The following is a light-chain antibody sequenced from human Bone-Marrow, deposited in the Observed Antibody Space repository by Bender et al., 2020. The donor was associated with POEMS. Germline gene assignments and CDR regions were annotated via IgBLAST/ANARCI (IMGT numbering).Light chain of an antibody. J-gene: IGLJ2*01. CDR1: ALPRQY. CDR2: DDS. Sequence: SNELTQPPSVSVSPGQTASITCSGDALPRQYAYWYQQKAGQAPVLVVYDDSDRPSGIPERFSGSNSGNTATLTISRVEAGDEADYYCQAWDRNTAIFGGGTKLTVL. V-gene: IGLV3-1*01. CDR3: QAWDRNTAI.